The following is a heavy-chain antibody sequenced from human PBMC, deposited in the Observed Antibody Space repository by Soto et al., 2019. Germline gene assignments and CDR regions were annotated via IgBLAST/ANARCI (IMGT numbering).Heavy chain of an antibody. CDR2: IYYSGST. J-gene: IGHJ5*02. Sequence: ASETLSLTCTVSGGSISSSDYYWSWIRQPPGKGLEWIGYIYYSGSTYYNPSLKSRVTISIDTSKKQFSLKLSSVTAADTAVYYCARAEVLLWFGELLSPSGFDPWGQGTLVTVSS. D-gene: IGHD3-10*01. CDR1: GGSISSSDYY. CDR3: ARAEVLLWFGELLSPSGFDP. V-gene: IGHV4-30-4*01.